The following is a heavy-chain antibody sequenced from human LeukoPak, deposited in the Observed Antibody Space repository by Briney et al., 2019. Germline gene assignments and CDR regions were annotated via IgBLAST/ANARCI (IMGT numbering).Heavy chain of an antibody. D-gene: IGHD4-23*01. Sequence: GGSLRLSCEAFGFTFSRYWMSWVRQAPGKGLEWVANIKQDGSEKYYVDSVKGRFTISRDNAKNSLYLQMNSLRAEDTAVYYCARILPGFVPGGFDYWGQGTLVTVSS. V-gene: IGHV3-7*01. CDR1: GFTFSRYW. CDR3: ARILPGFVPGGFDY. CDR2: IKQDGSEK. J-gene: IGHJ4*02.